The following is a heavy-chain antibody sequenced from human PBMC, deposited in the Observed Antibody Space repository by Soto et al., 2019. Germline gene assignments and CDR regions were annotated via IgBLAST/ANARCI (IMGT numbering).Heavy chain of an antibody. CDR1: GFTFSSYA. V-gene: IGHV3-30-3*01. J-gene: IGHJ4*02. CDR2: ISYDGSNK. Sequence: QVQLVESGGGVVQPGRSLRLSCAASGFTFSSYAMHWVRQAPGKGLEWVAVISYDGSNKYYEDSVKGRFTISRDNSKNTLYLQMNSLRVEDTAVYYCASAPITVVTPYYFDYWGQGTLVTVSS. D-gene: IGHD2-21*02. CDR3: ASAPITVVTPYYFDY.